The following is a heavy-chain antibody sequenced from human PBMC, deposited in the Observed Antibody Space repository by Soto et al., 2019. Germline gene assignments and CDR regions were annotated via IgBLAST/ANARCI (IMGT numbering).Heavy chain of an antibody. J-gene: IGHJ6*02. V-gene: IGHV1-18*01. CDR2: ISPYHGNT. Sequence: QVQLVQSAGEVKKPGASAIVSCQASGYTFRNYIIAWLRQAPGQGLEWMGGISPYHGNTNYARQFRGRVTLTTDTSTSAAYLELRNLGSDDAATYYCARYCAGNACYSRHYYAMDVWGQGTTVSVSS. CDR1: GYTFRNYI. CDR3: ARYCAGNACYSRHYYAMDV. D-gene: IGHD2-21*02.